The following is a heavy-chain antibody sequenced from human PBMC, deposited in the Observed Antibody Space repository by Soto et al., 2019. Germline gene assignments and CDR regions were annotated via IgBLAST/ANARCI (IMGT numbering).Heavy chain of an antibody. CDR3: ARRIHLPYWYFDL. V-gene: IGHV1-8*01. CDR1: GYTFTSYD. J-gene: IGHJ2*01. D-gene: IGHD2-15*01. CDR2: MNPNSGNT. Sequence: GASVKVFCKASGYTFTSYDINWVRQATGQGLEWMGWMNPNSGNTDYAQKFQGRVTMTGNESTSTAYMELSSLRSEDTAVYYCARRIHLPYWYFDLWGRGTLVTVSS.